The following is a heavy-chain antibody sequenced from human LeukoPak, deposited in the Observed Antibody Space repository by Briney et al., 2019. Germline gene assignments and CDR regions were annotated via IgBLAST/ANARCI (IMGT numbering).Heavy chain of an antibody. V-gene: IGHV5-51*01. CDR1: GYSFTKYW. J-gene: IGHJ4*02. Sequence: GESLKISCKASGYSFTKYWIAWVRQMPGKGLEWMGIIYPGDSDTKYSPAFQGQITMSADMSIRTAYLQWNSLKASDTAMYYCARLIYGSGTFYKNVYYFDSWGQGALVTVSS. CDR3: ARLIYGSGTFYKNVYYFDS. CDR2: IYPGDSDT. D-gene: IGHD3-10*01.